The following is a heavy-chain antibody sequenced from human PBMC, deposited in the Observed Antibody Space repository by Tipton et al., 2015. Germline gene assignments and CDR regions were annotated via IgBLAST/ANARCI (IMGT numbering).Heavy chain of an antibody. D-gene: IGHD5-24*01. J-gene: IGHJ6*02. CDR2: ISYTDGA. V-gene: IGHV4-61*01. Sequence: TLSLTCTVSGGSVTSGSYYWSWIRQPPGKGLEWIGYISYTDGAHYNPALKSRVTISVDTSKNQFSLTLNSVAAADTAVYYCARDLEHGRDVWSRGTTVSVSS. CDR3: ARDLEHGRDV. CDR1: GGSVTSGSYY.